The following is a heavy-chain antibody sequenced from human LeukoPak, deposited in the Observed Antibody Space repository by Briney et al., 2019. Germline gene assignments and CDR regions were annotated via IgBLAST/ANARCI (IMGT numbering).Heavy chain of an antibody. CDR2: INHSGST. CDR1: GGSFSGYY. Sequence: PSETLSLTCAVYGGSFSGYYWSWIRQPPGKGLEWIGEINHSGSTNYNPSLRSRVTISVDTSKNQFSLKLSSVTAADTAVYYCARAQRDYYYYYMDVWDKGTTVTVSS. CDR3: ARAQRDYYYYYMDV. J-gene: IGHJ6*03. V-gene: IGHV4-34*01.